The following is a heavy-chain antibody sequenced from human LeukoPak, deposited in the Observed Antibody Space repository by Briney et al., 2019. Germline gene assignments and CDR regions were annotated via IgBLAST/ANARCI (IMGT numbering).Heavy chain of an antibody. CDR3: AKRGVVIRVILVGFHKEAYYFDS. J-gene: IGHJ4*02. Sequence: GGSLRLSCAVSGITLSNYGMSWVRQAPGKGLEWVAGISGSGGGTNYADSVKGRFTISRDNPKNTLYLQMNSLRAEDTGVYFCAKRGVVIRVILVGFHKEAYYFDSWGQGALVTVSS. CDR1: GITLSNYG. D-gene: IGHD3-22*01. CDR2: ISGSGGGT. V-gene: IGHV3-23*01.